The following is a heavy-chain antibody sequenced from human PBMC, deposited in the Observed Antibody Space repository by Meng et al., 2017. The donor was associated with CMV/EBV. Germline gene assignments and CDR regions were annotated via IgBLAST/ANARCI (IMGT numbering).Heavy chain of an antibody. V-gene: IGHV4-39*01. CDR3: ARIMAGTTSYGMDI. CDR1: GGSISSSTYY. D-gene: IGHD1-7*01. Sequence: GSLRLSCTVSGGSISSSTYYWGWIRQPPEKGLEWIGSIFYSGRAFYNPSLKSRISISVDTSKNQFSLKLSSVTAADTAVYYCARIMAGTTSYGMDIWGQGTTVTVSS. J-gene: IGHJ6*02. CDR2: IFYSGRA.